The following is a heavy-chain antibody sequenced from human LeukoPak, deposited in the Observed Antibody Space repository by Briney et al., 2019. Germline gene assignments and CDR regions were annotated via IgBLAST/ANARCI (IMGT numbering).Heavy chain of an antibody. V-gene: IGHV3-30*02. CDR1: GFTFSSYG. J-gene: IGHJ5*02. CDR2: IRYDGSNK. CDR3: AKVDWVIDWFDP. D-gene: IGHD2-21*01. Sequence: GRSLRLSCAASGFTFSSYGMHWVRQAPGKGLEWVAFIRYDGSNKYYADSVKGRFTISRDNSKNTLYLQMNSLRAEDTAVYYCAKVDWVIDWFDPWGQGTLVTVSS.